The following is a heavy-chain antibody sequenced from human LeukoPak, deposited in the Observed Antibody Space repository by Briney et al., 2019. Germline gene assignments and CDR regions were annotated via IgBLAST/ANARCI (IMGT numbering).Heavy chain of an antibody. J-gene: IGHJ6*02. CDR1: GFTFSDYY. CDR3: ARSLRYCSSTSCYEDYYYYYGMDV. Sequence: GGSLRLSCAASGFTFSDYYMSWIRQAPGKGLEWVSYISSSGSTIYYADSVKGRFTISRDNAKNSLYLQMNSLRAEDTAVYYCARSLRYCSSTSCYEDYYYYYGMDVWGQGTTVTVSS. D-gene: IGHD2-2*01. CDR2: ISSSGSTI. V-gene: IGHV3-11*01.